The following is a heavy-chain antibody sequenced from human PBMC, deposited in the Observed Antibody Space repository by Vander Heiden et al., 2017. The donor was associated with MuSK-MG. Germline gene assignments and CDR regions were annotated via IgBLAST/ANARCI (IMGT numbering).Heavy chain of an antibody. J-gene: IGHJ6*01. CDR3: ARDFMVGEGV. Sequence: QVQLVESGGGVVQPGRSLRLSCAASGFTFSSYGMHWVRQAPGKGLEWVAVIWYDGRKKDEADSVKGRFTISRDNSKNTLYINMKRLRAEDTALYYFARDFMVGEGVWGQGSTVTVFS. D-gene: IGHD2-15*01. CDR2: IWYDGRKK. CDR1: GFTFSSYG. V-gene: IGHV3-33*01.